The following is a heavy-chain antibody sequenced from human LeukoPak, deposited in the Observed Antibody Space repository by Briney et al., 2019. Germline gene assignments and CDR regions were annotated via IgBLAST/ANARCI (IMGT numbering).Heavy chain of an antibody. CDR3: ARVHYDISTGYPLYYFDY. J-gene: IGHJ4*02. D-gene: IGHD3-9*01. CDR1: GYTFTGYY. V-gene: IGHV1-2*02. CDR2: INPNSGGT. Sequence: ASVKVSCKASGYTFTGYYMHWVRQAPGQGLEWMGWINPNSGGTNYAQKFQGRVTMTRDTSISTAYMELSRLRSDDTAVYYCARVHYDISTGYPLYYFDYWGQGTLVTVSS.